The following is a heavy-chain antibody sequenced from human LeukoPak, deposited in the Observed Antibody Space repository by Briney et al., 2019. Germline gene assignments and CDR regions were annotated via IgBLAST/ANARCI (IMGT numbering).Heavy chain of an antibody. V-gene: IGHV1-8*03. CDR2: MNPNSGKT. J-gene: IGHJ6*03. CDR1: VYTFTSYN. CDR3: ARGYYDFWSGYYNIRDYYVDV. D-gene: IGHD3-3*01. Sequence: GASVKVSCKACVYTFTSYNINWLGQAAGQGLEWMGWMNPNSGKTGYAQKFQGRVTINRNTSISTASMDLSSLRSEDTAVYYCARGYYDFWSGYYNIRDYYVDVWGKGTTVTVSS.